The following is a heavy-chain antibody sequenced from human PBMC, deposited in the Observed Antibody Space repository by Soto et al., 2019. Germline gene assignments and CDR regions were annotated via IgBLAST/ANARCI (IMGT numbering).Heavy chain of an antibody. CDR2: IYHNGNT. V-gene: IGHV4-59*01. D-gene: IGHD2-8*02. J-gene: IGHJ5*02. CDR1: GASISDYY. CDR3: ARRINSGNWWRLDP. Sequence: PSETLSLTCTVSGASISDYYWSWIRQPPGKGLEWIGYIYHNGNTNYNPSLRSRVTMSIDTSRTQFSLKMSFVTAADTAVYYCARRINSGNWWRLDPWGQGTLVTVSS.